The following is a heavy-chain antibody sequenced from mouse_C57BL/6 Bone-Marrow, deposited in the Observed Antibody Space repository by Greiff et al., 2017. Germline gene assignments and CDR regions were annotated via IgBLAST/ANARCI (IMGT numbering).Heavy chain of an antibody. CDR1: GYAFRSYW. Sequence: QVQLQQSGAELVKPGASVKISCKASGYAFRSYWMNWVKQRPGKGLEWIGKIYPGDGDTNYNGKFKGKATLTADKSSSTAYMQLSILTSEDSAVYFCARSGGDYSGWFAYWGQGTLVTVSA. V-gene: IGHV1-80*01. CDR3: ARSGGDYSGWFAY. J-gene: IGHJ3*01. D-gene: IGHD1-1*01. CDR2: IYPGDGDT.